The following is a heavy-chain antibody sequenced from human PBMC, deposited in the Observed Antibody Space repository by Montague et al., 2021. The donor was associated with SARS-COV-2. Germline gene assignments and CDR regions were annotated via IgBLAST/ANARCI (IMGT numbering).Heavy chain of an antibody. J-gene: IGHJ6*02. V-gene: IGHV4-59*01. Sequence: SETLSLTCTVSGDSISDYYWRWIRQPPGMGLVWIGYIFRSGATNYNPPLKSRVIISLDTSKSQFSLRLSSVTAAATAIYYCARTSRGSRYFYGVDVWGQGTTVTVS. CDR3: ARTSRGSRYFYGVDV. CDR2: IFRSGAT. D-gene: IGHD3-10*01. CDR1: GDSISDYY.